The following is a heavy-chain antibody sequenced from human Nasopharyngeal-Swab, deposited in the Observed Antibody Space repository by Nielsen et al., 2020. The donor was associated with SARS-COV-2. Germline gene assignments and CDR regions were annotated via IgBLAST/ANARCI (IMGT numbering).Heavy chain of an antibody. CDR2: ISYDGSNK. Sequence: GGPLRPSCAASGFTFSSYAMHWVRQAPGKGLEWVAVISYDGSNKYYADSVKGRFTISRDNSKNTLYLQMSSLRAEDTAVYYCARRAFDPWGQGTLVTVSS. J-gene: IGHJ5*02. V-gene: IGHV3-30-3*01. CDR1: GFTFSSYA. CDR3: ARRAFDP.